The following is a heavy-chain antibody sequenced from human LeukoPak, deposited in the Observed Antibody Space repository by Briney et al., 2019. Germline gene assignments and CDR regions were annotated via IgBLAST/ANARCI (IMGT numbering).Heavy chain of an antibody. D-gene: IGHD3-16*01. CDR2: TRNKANSYTT. CDR1: GFTFSDHY. Sequence: GGSLRLSCAASGFTFSDHYMDWVRQAPGKGLEWVGRTRNKANSYTTEYAASVKGRFTISRDDSKNSLYLQMNSLKAEDTAVDYFARRGGEDWGQGTLVTVSS. J-gene: IGHJ4*02. CDR3: ARRGGED. V-gene: IGHV3-72*01.